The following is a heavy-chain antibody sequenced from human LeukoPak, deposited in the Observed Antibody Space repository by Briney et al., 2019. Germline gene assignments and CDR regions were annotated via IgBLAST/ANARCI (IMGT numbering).Heavy chain of an antibody. V-gene: IGHV4-59*01. CDR3: AREDGSGAKKYNWFDP. Sequence: SETLSLTCTVSGGSISSYYWSWIRQPPGKGLEWIGYIYYSGSTNYNPSLKSRVTISVDTSKNQFSLKLSSVTAADTAVYYCAREDGSGAKKYNWFDPWGQGTLVTVSS. J-gene: IGHJ5*02. CDR2: IYYSGST. D-gene: IGHD3-10*01. CDR1: GGSISSYY.